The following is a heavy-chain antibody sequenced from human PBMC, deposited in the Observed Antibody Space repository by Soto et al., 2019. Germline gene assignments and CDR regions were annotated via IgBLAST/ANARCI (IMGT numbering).Heavy chain of an antibody. CDR3: ARDRVGQQLVLDY. J-gene: IGHJ4*02. CDR2: IWYDGSNK. D-gene: IGHD6-13*01. CDR1: GFTFSSYG. Sequence: QVQLVESGGGVVQPGRSLRLSCAASGFTFSSYGMHWVRQAPGKGLEWVAVIWYDGSNKYYADSVKGRFTISRDNSKNTLYLQMNSLRAEDTAVYYCARDRVGQQLVLDYWGQGTLVTVSS. V-gene: IGHV3-33*01.